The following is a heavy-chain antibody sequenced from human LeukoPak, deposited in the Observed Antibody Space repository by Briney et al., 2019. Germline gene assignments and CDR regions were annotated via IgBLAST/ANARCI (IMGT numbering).Heavy chain of an antibody. CDR2: MNPNSGNT. V-gene: IGHV1-8*01. D-gene: IGHD3-10*01. CDR3: ARVENRNYYGPGSYYHYYYYYYMDV. CDR1: GYTFTSYD. Sequence: ASVKVSCKASGYTFTSYDINWVRQATGQGLEWMGWMNPNSGNTGYAQKFQGRVTMTRNTSISTACMELSSLRSEDTAVYYRARVENRNYYGPGSYYHYYYYYYMDVWGKGTTVTISS. J-gene: IGHJ6*03.